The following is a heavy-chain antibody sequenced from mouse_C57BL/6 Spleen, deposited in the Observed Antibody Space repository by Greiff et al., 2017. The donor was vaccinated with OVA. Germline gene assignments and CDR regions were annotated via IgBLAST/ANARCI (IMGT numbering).Heavy chain of an antibody. V-gene: IGHV5-6*01. J-gene: IGHJ2*01. CDR3: ARHTNSFDY. Sequence: EVQRVESGGDLVKPGGSLKLSCAASGFTFSSYGMSWVRQTPDKRLEWVATISSGGSYTYYPDSVKGRFTISRDNAKNTLYLQMSSLKSEDTAMYYCARHTNSFDYWGQGTTLTVSS. D-gene: IGHD1-1*01. CDR2: ISSGGSYT. CDR1: GFTFSSYG.